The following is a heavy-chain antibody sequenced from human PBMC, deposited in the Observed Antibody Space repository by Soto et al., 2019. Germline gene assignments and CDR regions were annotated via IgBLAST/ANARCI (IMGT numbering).Heavy chain of an antibody. Sequence: PGGSLRLSCAASGFTFSSYGMHWVRQAPGKGLEWVAVIWYDGSNKYYADSVKGRFTISRDNSKNTLYLQMNSLRAEDTAVYYCARDHSKYCSSTSCYHYYGMDVWGQGTTVTVSS. J-gene: IGHJ6*02. CDR2: IWYDGSNK. V-gene: IGHV3-33*01. D-gene: IGHD2-2*01. CDR3: ARDHSKYCSSTSCYHYYGMDV. CDR1: GFTFSSYG.